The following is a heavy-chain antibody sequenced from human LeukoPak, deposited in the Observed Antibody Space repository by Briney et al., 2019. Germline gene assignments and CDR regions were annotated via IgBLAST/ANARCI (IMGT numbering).Heavy chain of an antibody. CDR2: IYYSGST. J-gene: IGHJ4*02. CDR3: ARQDGYSSSWYDY. CDR1: GGSISSNSYY. D-gene: IGHD6-13*01. Sequence: KPSETLSLTCAVSGGSISSNSYYWGWIRQPPGKGLEWIGSIYYSGSTYYNPSLKSRVTISVDTSKNQFSLKLSSVTAADTAVYYCARQDGYSSSWYDYWGQGTLVTVSS. V-gene: IGHV4-39*01.